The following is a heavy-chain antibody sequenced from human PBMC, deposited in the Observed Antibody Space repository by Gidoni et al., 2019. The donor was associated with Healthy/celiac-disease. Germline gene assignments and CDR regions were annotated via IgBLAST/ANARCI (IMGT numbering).Heavy chain of an antibody. CDR3: ARGIGEFPDNWFDP. CDR2: IIPIIGTA. J-gene: IGHJ5*02. D-gene: IGHD3-10*01. Sequence: QVQLVQSGAEVKKPGSSVKVSGKASGGTFSSYANSLVRQAPGQGLEWMGGIIPIIGTANYAQKFQGRVTITADESTSTAYMELSSLRSEDTAVYYCARGIGEFPDNWFDPWGQGTLVTVSS. CDR1: GGTFSSYA. V-gene: IGHV1-69*01.